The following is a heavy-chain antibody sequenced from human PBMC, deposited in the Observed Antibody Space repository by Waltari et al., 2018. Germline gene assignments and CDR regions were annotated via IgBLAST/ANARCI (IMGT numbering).Heavy chain of an antibody. D-gene: IGHD3-10*01. CDR1: GGPISSGSYS. CDR2: IYTSGST. V-gene: IGHV4-61*02. J-gene: IGHJ5*02. CDR3: ARDITMVRGVMAGLDWFDP. Sequence: QVQLQESGPGLVKPSQTLSLTCTVSGGPISSGSYSWSWIRQPAGKGLEWIGRIYTSGSTNYNPSLKSRVTISVDTSKNQFSLKLSSVTAADTAVYYCARDITMVRGVMAGLDWFDPWGQGTLVTVSS.